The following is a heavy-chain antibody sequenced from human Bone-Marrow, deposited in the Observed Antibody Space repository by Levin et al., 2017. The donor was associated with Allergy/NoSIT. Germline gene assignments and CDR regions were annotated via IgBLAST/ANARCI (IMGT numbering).Heavy chain of an antibody. CDR2: IDWDDDK. J-gene: IGHJ3*02. CDR1: GFSLSTNGMS. D-gene: IGHD3-10*01. V-gene: IGHV2-70*11. CDR3: ARIPGTIVRDPDAFDI. Sequence: TLSLTCTFSGFSLSTNGMSVSWIRQPPGKALEWLARIDWDDDKYYSTSLKSRLTISKDTSKNQVVLTMTNMDPVDTATYYCARIPGTIVRDPDAFDIWGQGTMVTVSS.